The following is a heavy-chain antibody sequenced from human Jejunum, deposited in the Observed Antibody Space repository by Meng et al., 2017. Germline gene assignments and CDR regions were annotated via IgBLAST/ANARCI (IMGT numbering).Heavy chain of an antibody. CDR2: IIPYLGTA. CDR3: ARGGVSYQLLTRLTF. D-gene: IGHD2-2*01. Sequence: HVHLVQSGAEVKKPGSSVKGSCKASGGTFTAFAFSWVRQAPGQGLEWMGGIIPYLGTANYAQKFQGRVTITADESTSTAYMELSSLRSDDTAVYYCARGGVSYQLLTRLTFWGQGTLVTVSS. J-gene: IGHJ4*02. CDR1: GGTFTAFA. V-gene: IGHV1-69*01.